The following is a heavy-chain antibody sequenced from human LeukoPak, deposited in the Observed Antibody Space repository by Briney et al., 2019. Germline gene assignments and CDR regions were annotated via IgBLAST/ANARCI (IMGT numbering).Heavy chain of an antibody. CDR1: GYTFTSYD. CDR3: ARGVERYFEWLLEGGYYYYGMDV. J-gene: IGHJ6*02. CDR2: MNPNSGNT. V-gene: IGHV1-8*01. D-gene: IGHD3-9*01. Sequence: AASVKVSCKASGYTFTSYDINWVRQATGQGLEWMGWMNPNSGNTGYAQKFQGRVTMTRNTSISTAYMGLSSLRSEDTAVYYCARGVERYFEWLLEGGYYYYGMDVWGQGTTVTVSS.